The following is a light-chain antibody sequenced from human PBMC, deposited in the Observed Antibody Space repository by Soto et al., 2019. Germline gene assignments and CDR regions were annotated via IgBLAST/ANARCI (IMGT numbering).Light chain of an antibody. V-gene: IGLV2-18*01. CDR2: EVS. Sequence: QSALTQPPSVSGSPGQSVTISCTGTSTDFVGYNRVSWYQQPPGTAPKLMIYEVSKRPSGVPDRFSGSKSGNTASMTISGLHAEEEDDYYCSLYKSANAYVFGNGTKSPS. CDR1: STDFVGYNR. CDR3: SLYKSANAYV. J-gene: IGLJ1*01.